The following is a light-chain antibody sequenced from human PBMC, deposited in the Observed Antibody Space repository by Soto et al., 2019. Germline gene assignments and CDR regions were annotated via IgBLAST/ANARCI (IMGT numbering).Light chain of an antibody. J-gene: IGLJ3*02. CDR1: SSDIGAYNY. Sequence: QSVLTQPASVSGSPGQSITISCTGTSSDIGAYNYVSWYQQHPGTAPKLIIYEVTNRPSGVSAHFSGSKSGNAASLTISGHQAADEAYYYCSSYTSTNSWVFGGGTKLTVL. CDR2: EVT. CDR3: SSYTSTNSWV. V-gene: IGLV2-14*01.